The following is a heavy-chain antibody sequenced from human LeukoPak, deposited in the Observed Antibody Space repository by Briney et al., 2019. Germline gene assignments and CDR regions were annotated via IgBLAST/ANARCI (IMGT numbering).Heavy chain of an antibody. V-gene: IGHV3-9*01. J-gene: IGHJ3*02. D-gene: IGHD3-3*01. CDR2: ISWNSDSI. CDR1: GFTFDDYA. Sequence: GGSLRLSCAASGFTFDDYAMHWVRQAPGKGLEWVSGISWNSDSIGYADSVKGRYTISRDNAKNSLYLQMNSLRAEDTAVYYCARDSLSRSGYYRADDAFDIWGQGTMVTVSS. CDR3: ARDSLSRSGYYRADDAFDI.